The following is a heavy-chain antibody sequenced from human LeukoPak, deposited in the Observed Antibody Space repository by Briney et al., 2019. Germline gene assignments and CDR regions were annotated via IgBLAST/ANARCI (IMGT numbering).Heavy chain of an antibody. Sequence: GGSLRLSCAASGFTFSSYSMNWVRQAPGKGVEGVSNISSSSSTIYYADSVKGRFTISRDNAKNSLYLQMNSLRDEDTAVYYCARDGARGDNDAFDIWGQGTMVTVSS. CDR3: ARDGARGDNDAFDI. V-gene: IGHV3-48*02. CDR1: GFTFSSYS. D-gene: IGHD2-21*02. J-gene: IGHJ3*02. CDR2: ISSSSSTI.